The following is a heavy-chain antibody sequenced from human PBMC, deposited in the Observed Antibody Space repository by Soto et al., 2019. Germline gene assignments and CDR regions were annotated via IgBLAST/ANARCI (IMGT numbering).Heavy chain of an antibody. D-gene: IGHD3-10*01. Sequence: QDQLVQSGAEVKKPGASVKVSCKASVFTSSGISWVRQAPGQRLEWMGWISTHNGNTIYAQKFQGRVIMTMDTSTTTVYMELRSLRPDDTAVYLCAREGILRLFDAYDLWGQGTMVTVSS. CDR3: AREGILRLFDAYDL. CDR1: VFTSSG. CDR2: ISTHNGNT. V-gene: IGHV1-18*04. J-gene: IGHJ3*01.